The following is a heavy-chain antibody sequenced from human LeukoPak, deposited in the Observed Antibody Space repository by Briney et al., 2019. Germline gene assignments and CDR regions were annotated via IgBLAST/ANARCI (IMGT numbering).Heavy chain of an antibody. CDR3: TLTHWRGGYFLFDY. V-gene: IGHV3-15*01. Sequence: GGSLRLSCAASGFTFSNAWMSWVRQAPGKGLEWVGRIKSKTDGGTTDYAAPVKGRFTISRDDSKNTLYLQMNSLRTEDTAVYYCTLTHWRGGYFLFDYWGQGTLVTVSS. CDR2: IKSKTDGGTT. J-gene: IGHJ4*02. CDR1: GFTFSNAW. D-gene: IGHD3-22*01.